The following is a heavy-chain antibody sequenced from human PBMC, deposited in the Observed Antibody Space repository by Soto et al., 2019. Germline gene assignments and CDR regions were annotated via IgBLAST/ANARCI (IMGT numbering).Heavy chain of an antibody. Sequence: PSETLSLTCTVSGGSISSYYWSWIRQPPGKGLEWIGYIYYSGSTNYNPSLKSRVTISVDTSKNQFSLKLGSVTAADTAVYYCARVRRGSSRYGMDVWGQGTTVTVSS. CDR1: GGSISSYY. J-gene: IGHJ6*02. V-gene: IGHV4-59*01. D-gene: IGHD6-13*01. CDR3: ARVRRGSSRYGMDV. CDR2: IYYSGST.